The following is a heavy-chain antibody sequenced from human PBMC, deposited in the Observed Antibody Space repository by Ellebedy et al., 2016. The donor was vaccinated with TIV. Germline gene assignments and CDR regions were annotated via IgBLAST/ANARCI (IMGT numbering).Heavy chain of an antibody. Sequence: SETLSLTXTVSGGSISSYYWSWIRQPPGKGLEWIGEINHSGSTNYNPSLKSRVTISVDTSKNQFSLKLSSVTAADTAVYYCARGDIVVVVAATRYYYYYMDVWGKGTTVTVSS. CDR2: INHSGST. D-gene: IGHD2-15*01. CDR1: GGSISSYY. V-gene: IGHV4-34*01. J-gene: IGHJ6*03. CDR3: ARGDIVVVVAATRYYYYYMDV.